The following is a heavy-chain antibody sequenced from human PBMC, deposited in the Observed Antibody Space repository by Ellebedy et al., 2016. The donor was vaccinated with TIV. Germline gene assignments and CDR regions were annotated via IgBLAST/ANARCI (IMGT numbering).Heavy chain of an antibody. CDR2: IINSGTT. V-gene: IGHV4-34*12. Sequence: SETLSLXXGVYGGSFTGYYWTWIRQPPGKGLEYIGEIINSGTTNFNPSLKSRITMSIDTSKRQFSLNLTSVTAADTSVYYCARCTTMIRYCDIWGRGTLVTVSS. D-gene: IGHD3-10*01. CDR3: ARCTTMIRYCDI. CDR1: GGSFTGYY. J-gene: IGHJ2*01.